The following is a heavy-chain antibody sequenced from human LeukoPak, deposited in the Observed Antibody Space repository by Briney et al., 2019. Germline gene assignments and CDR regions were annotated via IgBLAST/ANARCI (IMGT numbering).Heavy chain of an antibody. Sequence: GGSLRLSCAASGFTFSSYWMSWVRQAPGKGLEWVANIKQDGSEKYYVDSVKGRFTISRDNAKNSLYLQMNSLRAEDTAVYYCARSRRPRSTDILTGYDTDYWGQGTWSPSPQ. J-gene: IGHJ4*02. CDR3: ARSRRPRSTDILTGYDTDY. V-gene: IGHV3-7*03. CDR1: GFTFSSYW. CDR2: IKQDGSEK. D-gene: IGHD3-9*01.